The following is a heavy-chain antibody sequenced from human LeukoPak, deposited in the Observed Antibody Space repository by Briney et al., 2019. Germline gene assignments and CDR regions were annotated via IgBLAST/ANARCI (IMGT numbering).Heavy chain of an antibody. Sequence: SETLSLTCTVSGGSIRSSSFYWAWIRQPPGKGLEWIGSIYYSGSTFYNPSLKSRVTISADTSKNQFSLKLSSVTAADTAVYYCARRTIVATIDYWGQGTRVSVSS. V-gene: IGHV4-39*01. CDR1: GGSIRSSSFY. J-gene: IGHJ4*02. D-gene: IGHD5-12*01. CDR2: IYYSGST. CDR3: ARRTIVATIDY.